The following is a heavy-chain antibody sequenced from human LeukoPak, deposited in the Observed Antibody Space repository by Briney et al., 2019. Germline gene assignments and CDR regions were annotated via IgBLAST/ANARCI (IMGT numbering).Heavy chain of an antibody. CDR2: ISSNGGST. Sequence: GGSLRLSCAASGFTFSGCAMPWVRQAPGKGLEYVSAISSNGGSTYYANSVKGRFTISRDNSKNTLYLQMGSLRAEDMAVYYCTPFDYWGQGTLVTVSS. CDR1: GFTFSGCA. V-gene: IGHV3-64*01. J-gene: IGHJ4*02. CDR3: TPFDY.